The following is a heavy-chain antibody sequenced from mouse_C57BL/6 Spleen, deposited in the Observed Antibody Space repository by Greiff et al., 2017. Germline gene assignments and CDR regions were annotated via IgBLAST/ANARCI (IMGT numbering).Heavy chain of an antibody. CDR2: IDPETGGT. Sequence: VQLQQSGAELVRPGASVTLSCKASGYTFTDYEMHWVKQTPVHGLEWIGAIDPETGGTAYNQKFKGKAILTADKSSSTAYMGLRSLTSEDSAVYYCTRFDSSGYSVFAYWGQGTLVTVSA. CDR1: GYTFTDYE. V-gene: IGHV1-15*01. D-gene: IGHD3-2*02. CDR3: TRFDSSGYSVFAY. J-gene: IGHJ3*01.